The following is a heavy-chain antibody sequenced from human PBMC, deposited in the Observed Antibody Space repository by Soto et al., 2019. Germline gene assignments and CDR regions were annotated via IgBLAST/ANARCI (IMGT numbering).Heavy chain of an antibody. CDR2: IYFRGST. V-gene: IGHV4-59*01. J-gene: IGHJ4*02. CDR3: SRVSRQPLDY. CDR1: GGSISSYY. Sequence: SETLSLTCTVSGGSISSYYWNWIRQPPGKGLEWIGYIYFRGSTNYNPSLKSRVTISVDTSKNQFSLKLSSVTAADTAVYYCSRVSRQPLDYWARGTLVTVST.